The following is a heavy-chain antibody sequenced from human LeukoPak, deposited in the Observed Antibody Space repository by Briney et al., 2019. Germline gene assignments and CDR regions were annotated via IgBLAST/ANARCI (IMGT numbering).Heavy chain of an antibody. V-gene: IGHV3-64D*06. D-gene: IGHD4-17*01. Sequence: GGSLRLSCSASGFTFSTYAMHWVRQAPGKGLEYVSAISSNGGTTYYAEPSRGRFAISRDNSKNTLSLQMSSLRAEDTAVYYCVRGPGPTVNYYFDFWGQGTLVTVSS. CDR1: GFTFSTYA. CDR2: ISSNGGTT. CDR3: VRGPGPTVNYYFDF. J-gene: IGHJ4*02.